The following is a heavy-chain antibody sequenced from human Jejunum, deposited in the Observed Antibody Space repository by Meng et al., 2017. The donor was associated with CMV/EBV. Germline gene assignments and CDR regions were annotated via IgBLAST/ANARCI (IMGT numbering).Heavy chain of an antibody. CDR3: ARKYCGSSNCYPFDY. Sequence: GGSFSGYYWSWIRQSPGQGLEWIGQINHSGSASYNPSLRRRVTISEDTSKNQFSLRLTSVTAADTAIYYCARKYCGSSNCYPFDYWGQGELVTVSS. D-gene: IGHD2-2*01. V-gene: IGHV4-34*01. CDR1: GGSFSGYY. J-gene: IGHJ4*02. CDR2: INHSGSA.